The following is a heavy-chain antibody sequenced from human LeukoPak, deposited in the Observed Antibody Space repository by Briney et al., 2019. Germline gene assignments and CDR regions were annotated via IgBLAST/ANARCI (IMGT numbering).Heavy chain of an antibody. Sequence: SVKVSYKASGGTFSSYAISWVRQAPGQGLEWMGGIIPIFGTANYAQKFQGRVTITADESTSTAYMELSSLRSEDTAVYYCAGMRRPHPYYYYGMDVWGQGTTVTVSS. V-gene: IGHV1-69*13. CDR2: IIPIFGTA. CDR3: AGMRRPHPYYYYGMDV. J-gene: IGHJ6*02. CDR1: GGTFSSYA. D-gene: IGHD2-8*01.